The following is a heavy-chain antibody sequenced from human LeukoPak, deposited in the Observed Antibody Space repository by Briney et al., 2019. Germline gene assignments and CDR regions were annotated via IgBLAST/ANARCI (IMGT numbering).Heavy chain of an antibody. J-gene: IGHJ4*02. CDR2: IYTSGST. CDR1: GGAISSYY. Sequence: SETLSLTCTVSGGAISSYYWSWIRQPAGKGLEWIGRIYTSGSTNYNPSLKSRVTMSVDTSKNQFSLKLSSVTAADTAVYYCARVGPYYYDSSGYLDYWGQGTLVTVSS. V-gene: IGHV4-4*07. CDR3: ARVGPYYYDSSGYLDY. D-gene: IGHD3-22*01.